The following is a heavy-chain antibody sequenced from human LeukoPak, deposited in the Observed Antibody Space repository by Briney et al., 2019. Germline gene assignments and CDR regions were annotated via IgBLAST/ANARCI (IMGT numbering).Heavy chain of an antibody. CDR2: ISGSGGST. Sequence: GASLRLSCAASGFTFSSYAMSWVRQAPGKGLEWVSAISGSGGSTYYADSVKGRFIISRDNSKNTLYLQMNSLRAEDTAVYYCAKDVAMIVVVTDCWGQGTLVTVSS. D-gene: IGHD3-22*01. CDR3: AKDVAMIVVVTDC. CDR1: GFTFSSYA. V-gene: IGHV3-23*01. J-gene: IGHJ4*02.